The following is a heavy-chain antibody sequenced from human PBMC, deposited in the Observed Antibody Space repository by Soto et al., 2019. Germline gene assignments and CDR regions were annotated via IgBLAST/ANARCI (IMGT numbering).Heavy chain of an antibody. CDR1: GGSISSYY. CDR3: ARGSGYDWDY. J-gene: IGHJ4*02. D-gene: IGHD5-12*01. CDR2: IYSSGNT. V-gene: IGHV4-59*01. Sequence: SETLSLTCTVSGGSISSYYWSWIRQPPGKGLEWIGYIYSSGNTNYNTSLKSRVAISVDTTKNQFALSLSSVTAADTAVYYCARGSGYDWDYWGQGTLVTVSS.